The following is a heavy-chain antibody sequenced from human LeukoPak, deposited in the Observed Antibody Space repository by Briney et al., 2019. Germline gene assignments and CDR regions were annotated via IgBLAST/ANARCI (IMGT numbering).Heavy chain of an antibody. Sequence: SEALSLTCDVSGVSISTSIYYSAWIRQPPGKGLEWIGSVFYSGSAYYSPSFKSRLGIPLDTSKNQFSLQLSSVTVADTAVYYCARIGHGANSHLKWYFDVWGRGTLVTVSS. V-gene: IGHV4-39*01. J-gene: IGHJ2*01. D-gene: IGHD4-23*01. CDR3: ARIGHGANSHLKWYFDV. CDR1: GVSISTSIYY. CDR2: VFYSGSA.